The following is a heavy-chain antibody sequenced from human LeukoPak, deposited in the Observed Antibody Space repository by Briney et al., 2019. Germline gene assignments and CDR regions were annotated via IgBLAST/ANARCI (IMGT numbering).Heavy chain of an antibody. CDR1: GYTFTNYG. CDR3: ARDKAVTTEVTQHFQH. D-gene: IGHD4-23*01. V-gene: IGHV1-18*01. Sequence: ASVTVSCKASGYTFTNYGISWVRQAPGQGLEWMGWISAYNGYTDYAQKLQFRVTMTTDTSTSTAYMELRSLRSDDTAVYYCARDKAVTTEVTQHFQHWGQGTLVTVSS. J-gene: IGHJ1*01. CDR2: ISAYNGYT.